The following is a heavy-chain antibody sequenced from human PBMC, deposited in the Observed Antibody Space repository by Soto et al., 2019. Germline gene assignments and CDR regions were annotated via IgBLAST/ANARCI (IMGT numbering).Heavy chain of an antibody. D-gene: IGHD3-3*01. CDR1: GYTFTSYG. CDR3: ARTPGHGVDSDYDY. CDR2: ISAYSGNT. Sequence: GASVKVSCKASGYTFTSYGISWVRQAPGQGLEWMGWISAYSGNTNYAQKLQGRVTMTTDTSTSTAYMELRSLRSDDTAVYYCARTPGHGVDSDYDYCGQGTLVTVSS. V-gene: IGHV1-18*01. J-gene: IGHJ4*02.